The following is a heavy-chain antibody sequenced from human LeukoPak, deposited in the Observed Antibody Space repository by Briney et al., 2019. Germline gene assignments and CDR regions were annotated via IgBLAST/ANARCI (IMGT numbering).Heavy chain of an antibody. V-gene: IGHV4-39*01. CDR1: GGSFSSYY. D-gene: IGHD4-17*01. CDR3: ARYGYGDPLFDH. J-gene: IGHJ4*02. CDR2: IYYRGDT. Sequence: SETLSLTCAVYGGSFSSYYWGWIRQPPGKGLEWIGSIYYRGDTYYNPSLKSRVTISEDTSKNQFSLKLRYVTAADTAVYYCARYGYGDPLFDHWGQGTLVTVSS.